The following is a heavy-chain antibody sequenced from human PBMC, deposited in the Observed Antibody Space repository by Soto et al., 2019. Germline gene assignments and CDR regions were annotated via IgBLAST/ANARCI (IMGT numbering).Heavy chain of an antibody. J-gene: IGHJ4*02. D-gene: IGHD6-19*01. CDR1: GYCISSGYY. V-gene: IGHV4-38-2*01. CDR3: ARVGTPSSIAVAGRFDY. Sequence: PSETLSLTCAVSGYCISSGYYWGWIRQPPGKGLEWIGSIYHSGSTYYNPSLKSRVTISVDTSKNQFSLKLSSVTAADTAVYYCARVGTPSSIAVAGRFDYWGQGTLVTVSS. CDR2: IYHSGST.